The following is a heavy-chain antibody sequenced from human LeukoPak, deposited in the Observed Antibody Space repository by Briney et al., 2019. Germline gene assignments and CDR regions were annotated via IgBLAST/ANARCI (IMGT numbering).Heavy chain of an antibody. D-gene: IGHD2-2*01. CDR1: GFTFSSYA. V-gene: IGHV3-23*01. CDR2: ISGSGGST. Sequence: PGGSLRLSRAASGFTFSSYAMSWVRQAPGKGLEWVSAISGSGGSTYYADSVKGRFTISRDNSKNTLYLQMNSLTTEDTAVYYCTRRSDTYCSRANCYVDNFYGLDVWGQGTRVTVSS. CDR3: TRRSDTYCSRANCYVDNFYGLDV. J-gene: IGHJ6*02.